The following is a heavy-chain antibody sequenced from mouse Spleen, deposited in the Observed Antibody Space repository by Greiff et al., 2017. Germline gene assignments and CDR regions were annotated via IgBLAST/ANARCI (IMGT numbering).Heavy chain of an antibody. Sequence: EVQLVESGTVLARPGASVKMSCKASGYSFTSYWMHWVKQRPGQGLEWIGAIYPGNSDTSYNQKFKGKAKLTAVTSASTAYMELSSLTNEDSAVYYCTREDLSVADFAYWGQGTLVTVSA. D-gene: IGHD5-1*01. CDR1: GYSFTSYW. J-gene: IGHJ3*01. CDR2: IYPGNSDT. CDR3: TREDLSVADFAY. V-gene: IGHV1-5*01.